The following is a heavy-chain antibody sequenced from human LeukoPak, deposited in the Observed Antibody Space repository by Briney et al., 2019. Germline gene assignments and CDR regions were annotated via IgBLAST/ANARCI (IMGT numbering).Heavy chain of an antibody. V-gene: IGHV3-53*01. J-gene: IGHJ4*02. D-gene: IGHD3-22*01. Sequence: GGSLRLSCAASGFTVSSNYMSWVRQAPGKGLEWVSVIYSGGSTYYADSVKGRFTISRDNSKKTLYLQMSSLRAEDTAVYYCARAAYDSSGYYTPHFDYWGQGTLVTVSS. CDR3: ARAAYDSSGYYTPHFDY. CDR1: GFTVSSNY. CDR2: IYSGGST.